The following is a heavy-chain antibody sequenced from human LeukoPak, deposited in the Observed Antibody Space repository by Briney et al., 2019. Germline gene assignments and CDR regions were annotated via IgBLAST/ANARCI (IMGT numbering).Heavy chain of an antibody. D-gene: IGHD2-2*01. Sequence: GGSLRLSCAGSGFTFSRHWMYWVRQAPGKGPEWVANIKEDGSETFYVDSVRGRFTISRDNAKNTLYLQMNSLRAEDTAVYYCTRIIVEVPGVSDYCDPWGQGTLVTVSS. CDR1: GFTFSRHW. J-gene: IGHJ5*02. CDR3: TRIIVEVPGVSDYCDP. CDR2: IKEDGSET. V-gene: IGHV3-7*05.